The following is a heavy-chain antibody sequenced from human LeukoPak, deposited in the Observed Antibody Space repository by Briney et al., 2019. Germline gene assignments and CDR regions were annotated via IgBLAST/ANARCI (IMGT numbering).Heavy chain of an antibody. CDR1: GFTFSSSG. V-gene: IGHV3-23*01. J-gene: IGHJ4*02. CDR2: ISGTGGST. CDR3: ANTPTVTTPPEY. D-gene: IGHD4-17*01. Sequence: PGGSLRLSCAASGFTFSSSGMSWVRQAPGKGLEWVSVISGTGGSTYYADSVKGRFTISRDNSENTLYLQMNSLRAEDTAVYYCANTPTVTTPPEYWGQGTLVTVSS.